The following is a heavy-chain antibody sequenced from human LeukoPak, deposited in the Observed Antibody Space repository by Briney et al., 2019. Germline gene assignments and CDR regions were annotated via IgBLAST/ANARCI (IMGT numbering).Heavy chain of an antibody. D-gene: IGHD3-10*01. Sequence: GGSLRLSCAASGFTFSSYAMHWVRQAPGKGLEWVAIISYDGANKYYADSVKGRFTISRDNSKNTLYLQMNSLRVEDTAMYYCARADVWFGELLSYWGQGTLVTVSS. CDR1: GFTFSSYA. CDR2: ISYDGANK. V-gene: IGHV3-30-3*01. J-gene: IGHJ4*02. CDR3: ARADVWFGELLSY.